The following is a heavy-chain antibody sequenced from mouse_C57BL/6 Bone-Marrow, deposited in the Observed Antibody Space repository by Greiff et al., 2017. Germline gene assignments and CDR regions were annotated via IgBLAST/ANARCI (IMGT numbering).Heavy chain of an antibody. CDR1: GYTFTSYW. CDR3: ASREPYFDY. Sequence: QVHVKQSGAELVKPGASVKMSCKASGYTFTSYWITWVKQRPGQGLEWIGDIYPGSGSTNYNEKFKGKATLTVDTSSSTAYVQLSSLTSEDSAVYYCASREPYFDYWGQGTTLTVSS. J-gene: IGHJ2*01. D-gene: IGHD3-3*01. CDR2: IYPGSGST. V-gene: IGHV1-55*01.